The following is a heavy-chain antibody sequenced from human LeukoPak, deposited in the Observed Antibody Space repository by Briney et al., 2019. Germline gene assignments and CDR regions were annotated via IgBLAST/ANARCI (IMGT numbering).Heavy chain of an antibody. CDR2: IYHSGST. Sequence: PSETLSLTCNVSGYSISSGYYWGWIRQPPGKGLEWIGSIYHSGSTNYKPSLKSRVTISVDKSKNQFSLKLSSVTAADTAVYYCARPYYYDSSGPYGAFDIWGQGTMVTVSS. V-gene: IGHV4-38-2*02. D-gene: IGHD3-22*01. CDR3: ARPYYYDSSGPYGAFDI. J-gene: IGHJ3*02. CDR1: GYSISSGYY.